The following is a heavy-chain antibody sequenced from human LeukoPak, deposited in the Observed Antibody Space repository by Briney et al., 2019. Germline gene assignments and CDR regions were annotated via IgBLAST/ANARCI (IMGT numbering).Heavy chain of an antibody. CDR3: TRYNNDHFDY. CDR1: GFTFGGYG. J-gene: IGHJ4*02. CDR2: IAYDGSRA. Sequence: GGSLRLSCAGSGFTFGGYGMHWFRQTPGKGLEWVAVIAYDGSRAFYADSVKGRFAISRDNSKNMMSVQMDDLRAEDTAVYYCTRYNNDHFDYWGQGTLITVSS. D-gene: IGHD1-14*01. V-gene: IGHV3-33*01.